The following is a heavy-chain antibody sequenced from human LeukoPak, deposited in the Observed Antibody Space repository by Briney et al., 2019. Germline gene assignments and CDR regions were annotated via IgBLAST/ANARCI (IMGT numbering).Heavy chain of an antibody. D-gene: IGHD6-13*01. CDR3: ARGYPLSTTAAGTYFQH. V-gene: IGHV1-2*02. CDR2: INTNNGGT. J-gene: IGHJ1*01. Sequence: ASVKVSCKTSGYTFTAYYVHWVRQAPGQGLEWMGYINTNNGGTKLAQKFQGRVTMTRDTSISTAYMELSRLRSDDTAVYYCARGYPLSTTAAGTYFQHWGQGTLVTVSS. CDR1: GYTFTAYY.